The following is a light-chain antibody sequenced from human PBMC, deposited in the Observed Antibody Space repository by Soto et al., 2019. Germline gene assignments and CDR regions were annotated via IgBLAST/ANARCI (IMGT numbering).Light chain of an antibody. V-gene: IGLV7-46*01. CDR2: DTS. CDR1: TGAVNNGHY. J-gene: IGLJ3*02. CDR3: LLFYGGVRV. Sequence: QAVVTQEPSLTVPPGGTVTLTCGSSTGAVNNGHYPYWLQQKPGLAPRTLIYDTSIKHSWAPARFSGSLLGGKAALTLSGAQPEDEADYYCLLFYGGVRVFGGGTKLTVL.